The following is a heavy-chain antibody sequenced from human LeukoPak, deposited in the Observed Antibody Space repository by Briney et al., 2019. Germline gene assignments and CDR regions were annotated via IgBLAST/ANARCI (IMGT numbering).Heavy chain of an antibody. CDR2: INHSGST. V-gene: IGHV4-34*01. CDR1: GGSFSGYY. J-gene: IGHJ5*02. CDR3: AAGAHFGGPIAAAGTSWFDP. D-gene: IGHD6-13*01. Sequence: SETLSLTCAVYGGSFSGYYWSWIRQPPGKGLEWIGEINHSGSTNYNPSLKSRVTISVDTSKNQFSLKLSSVTAADTAVYYCAAGAHFGGPIAAAGTSWFDPWGQGTLVTVSS.